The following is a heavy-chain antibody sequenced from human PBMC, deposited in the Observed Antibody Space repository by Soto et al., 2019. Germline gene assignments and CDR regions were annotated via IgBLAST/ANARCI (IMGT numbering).Heavy chain of an antibody. CDR2: ISYDGSNK. V-gene: IGHV3-30-3*01. CDR3: ARDGPRGYSYGILYFDY. CDR1: GFTFSSYA. J-gene: IGHJ4*02. Sequence: QVQRVESGGGVVQPGRSLRLSCAASGFTFSSYAMHWVRQAPGKGLEWVAVISYDGSNKYYADSVKGRFTISRDNSKNTLYLQMNSLRAEDTAVYYCARDGPRGYSYGILYFDYWGQGTLVTVSS. D-gene: IGHD5-18*01.